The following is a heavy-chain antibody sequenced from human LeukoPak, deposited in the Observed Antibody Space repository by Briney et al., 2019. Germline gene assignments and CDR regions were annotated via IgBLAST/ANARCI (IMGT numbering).Heavy chain of an antibody. Sequence: SETLSLNCTVSGGSISTYYWGWIRQPPGEGLEGIGYVSSNEGTNYNPSLKSRVTILVDTSKNQFSLKLSSVTAADTAVYYCARVRSYYGSVTGKSYYFDYWGQGTLVTVSS. CDR2: VSSNEGT. CDR3: ARVRSYYGSVTGKSYYFDY. CDR1: GGSISTYY. J-gene: IGHJ4*02. V-gene: IGHV4-59*01. D-gene: IGHD3-10*01.